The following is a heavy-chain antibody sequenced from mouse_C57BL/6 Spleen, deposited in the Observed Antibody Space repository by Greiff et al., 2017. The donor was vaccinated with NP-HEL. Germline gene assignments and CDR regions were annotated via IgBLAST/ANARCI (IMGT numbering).Heavy chain of an antibody. V-gene: IGHV1-69*01. D-gene: IGHD1-1*01. CDR2: IDPSDSYT. J-gene: IGHJ4*01. Sequence: VQLQQPGAELVMPGASVKLSCKASGYTFTSYWMHWVKQRPGQGLEWIGEIDPSDSYTNYNQKFKGNSTLTVDKSSSTAYMQLSSLTSEDSAVYYCARSPNYYGTSMDYWGQGTSVTVSS. CDR3: ARSPNYYGTSMDY. CDR1: GYTFTSYW.